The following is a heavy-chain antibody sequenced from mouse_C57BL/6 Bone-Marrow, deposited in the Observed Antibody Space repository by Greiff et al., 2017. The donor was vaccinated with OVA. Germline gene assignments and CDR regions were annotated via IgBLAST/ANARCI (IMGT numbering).Heavy chain of an antibody. V-gene: IGHV1-64*01. CDR3: ARVTTVVAGGTWFAY. J-gene: IGHJ3*01. CDR1: GYTFTSYW. CDR2: IHPNSGST. Sequence: VQLQQPGAELVKPGASVKLSCKASGYTFTSYWMHWVKQRPGQGLEWIGMIHPNSGSTNYNEKFKSKATLNVDKSSSTAYMQLSSLTSEDSAVYYCARVTTVVAGGTWFAYWGQGTLVTVSA. D-gene: IGHD1-1*01.